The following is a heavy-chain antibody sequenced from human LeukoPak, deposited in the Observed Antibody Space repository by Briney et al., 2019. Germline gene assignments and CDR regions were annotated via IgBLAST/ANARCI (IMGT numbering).Heavy chain of an antibody. Sequence: PSETLSLTCTVSGGSITNYYWSWIRQPPGKGLEWIGYIYYTGSTNYNPSLKSRVTMSVDTSKNQFSLKLTSVTAADTAVYYCAREEYCSSTSCYSLEDYWGQGTLVTVST. CDR1: GGSITNYY. CDR2: IYYTGST. J-gene: IGHJ4*02. D-gene: IGHD2-2*01. V-gene: IGHV4-59*01. CDR3: AREEYCSSTSCYSLEDY.